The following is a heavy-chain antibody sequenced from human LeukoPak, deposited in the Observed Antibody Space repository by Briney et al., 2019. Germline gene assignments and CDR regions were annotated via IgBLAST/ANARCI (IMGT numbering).Heavy chain of an antibody. J-gene: IGHJ5*02. CDR3: ARNGGSYERWFDP. CDR1: GGSISSYY. D-gene: IGHD1-26*01. Sequence: SETLSLTCTVSGGSISSYYWSWIRQPPWKGLEWIGYIYYSGSTNYNPSLKSRVTISVDTSKNQFSLKLSSVTAADTAVYYCARNGGSYERWFDPWGQGTLVTVSS. CDR2: IYYSGST. V-gene: IGHV4-59*01.